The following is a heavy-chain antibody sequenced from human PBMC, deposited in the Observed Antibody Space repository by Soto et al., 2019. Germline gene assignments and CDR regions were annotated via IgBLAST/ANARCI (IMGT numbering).Heavy chain of an antibody. CDR1: GFTFSSYA. D-gene: IGHD3-10*01. CDR2: ISGSGGST. J-gene: IGHJ4*02. CDR3: AKPLWFGELTNFDY. V-gene: IGHV3-23*01. Sequence: GESLKISCAASGFTFSSYAMSWVRQAPGKGLEWVSAISGSGGSTYYADSVKGRFTISRDNSKNTLYLQMNSLRAEDTAVYYCAKPLWFGELTNFDYWGQGTLVTVSS.